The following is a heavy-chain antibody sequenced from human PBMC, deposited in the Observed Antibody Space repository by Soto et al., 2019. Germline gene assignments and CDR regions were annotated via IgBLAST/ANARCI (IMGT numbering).Heavy chain of an antibody. CDR3: AKESGVLEWLLPFDN. CDR1: GFTFSSYA. Sequence: GGSLRLSCAASGFTFSSYAMSWVRQAPGKGLEWVSAISGSGGSTYYADSVKGRLTISRDNSKNTLYLQMNSLRAEDTAVYYCAKESGVLEWLLPFDNWGQGTLVTGSS. D-gene: IGHD3-3*01. CDR2: ISGSGGST. V-gene: IGHV3-23*01. J-gene: IGHJ4*02.